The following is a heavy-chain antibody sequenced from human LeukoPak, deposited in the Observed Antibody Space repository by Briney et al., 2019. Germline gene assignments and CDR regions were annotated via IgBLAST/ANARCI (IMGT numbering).Heavy chain of an antibody. V-gene: IGHV1-8*02. D-gene: IGHD3-10*01. CDR3: ARGGEYYYGSGSYDY. CDR2: MNPNSGNT. CDR1: GGTFSSYA. J-gene: IGHJ4*02. Sequence: ASVKVSCKASGGTFSSYAINWVRQATGQGLEWMGWMNPNSGNTGYAQKFQGRVTMTRNTSISTAYMELSSLRSEDTAVYYCARGGEYYYGSGSYDYWGQGTLVTVSS.